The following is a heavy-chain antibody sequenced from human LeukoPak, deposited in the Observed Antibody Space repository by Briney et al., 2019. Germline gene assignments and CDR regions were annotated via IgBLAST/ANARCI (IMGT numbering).Heavy chain of an antibody. CDR2: IYPGDSDT. CDR3: ATTEGSSGYYFDP. Sequence: GESLKISCKGSGYSFTSYWIGWVRQMPGKGLEWMGIIYPGDSDTRYSPSFQGQVTISVDKSMRTAYLQWSSLKASDTAMYYCATTEGSSGYYFDPWGQGTLVTVSS. V-gene: IGHV5-51*01. D-gene: IGHD3-22*01. CDR1: GYSFTSYW. J-gene: IGHJ5*02.